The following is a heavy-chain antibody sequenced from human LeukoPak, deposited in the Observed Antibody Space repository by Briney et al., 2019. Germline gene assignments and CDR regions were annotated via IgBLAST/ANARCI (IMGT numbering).Heavy chain of an antibody. J-gene: IGHJ3*02. Sequence: PGGSLRLSCAASGFSVSSNYMSWVRQPPGKGLEWVSVIYAGDSTYYADSVKGRFTISRDNSKNTLCLHMNSLRAEDTAVYYCARQYCSSTSCNAAFDMWGQGTMVTVSS. V-gene: IGHV3-53*01. D-gene: IGHD2-2*01. CDR2: IYAGDST. CDR3: ARQYCSSTSCNAAFDM. CDR1: GFSVSSNY.